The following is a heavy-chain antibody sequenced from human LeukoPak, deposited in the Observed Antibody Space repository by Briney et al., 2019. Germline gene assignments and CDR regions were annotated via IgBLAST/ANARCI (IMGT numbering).Heavy chain of an antibody. CDR2: ISGSGGST. V-gene: IGHV3-23*01. D-gene: IGHD3-3*01. CDR1: GFTFSSYA. J-gene: IGHJ4*02. CDR3: AKTLRFLEWLFAPFDY. Sequence: GSLRLSCAASGFTFSSYAMSWVRQAPGKGLEWVSAISGSGGSTYYADSVKGRFTISRDNSKNTLYLQMNSLRAEDTAVYYCAKTLRFLEWLFAPFDYWGQGTLVTVSS.